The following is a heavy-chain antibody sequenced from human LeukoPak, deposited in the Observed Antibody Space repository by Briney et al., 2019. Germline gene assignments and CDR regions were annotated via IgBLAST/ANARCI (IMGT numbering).Heavy chain of an antibody. J-gene: IGHJ4*02. CDR2: ISMSGTTI. V-gene: IGHV3-48*03. CDR1: GFTFSSYE. CDR3: ARDQVSSRGYLDYFDY. D-gene: IGHD3-22*01. Sequence: GGSLRLSCATSGFTFSSYEMNWVRQAPGKGLEWVSYISMSGTTIYYADSVKGRFTMSRDNAKNSLYLQMNSLRAEDTAVYFCARDQVSSRGYLDYFDYWGQGTLVTVSS.